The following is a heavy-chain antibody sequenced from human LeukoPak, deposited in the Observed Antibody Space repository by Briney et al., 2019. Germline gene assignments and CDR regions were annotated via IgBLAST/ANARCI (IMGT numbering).Heavy chain of an antibody. J-gene: IGHJ4*02. CDR3: PRDRHRYSYDTGGYPPY. CDR1: EFTFSSYA. V-gene: IGHV3-30*04. Sequence: GGSLRLSCTASEFTFSSYAMHWVRQAPGKGLEWLSVISYDGLYKYYTNAVKDRFTISRDNSKNALYLQMSSLRGEDTAMYYCPRDRHRYSYDTGGYPPYWGQGTLVAVSS. D-gene: IGHD3-22*01. CDR2: ISYDGLYK.